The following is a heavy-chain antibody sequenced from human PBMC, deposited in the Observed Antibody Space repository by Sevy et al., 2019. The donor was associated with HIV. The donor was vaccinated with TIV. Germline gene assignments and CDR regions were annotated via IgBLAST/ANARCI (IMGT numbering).Heavy chain of an antibody. D-gene: IGHD5-12*01. CDR2: IYYTGST. CDR3: ARAPPVRSGDDSLNWFDP. Sequence: SETLSLTCTVSGGSISTYYWSWIRQPPGKGLEYIGYIYYTGSTNYNPSLKRRVTIPVDTSKNQFSLNLRSVTAVDTAVYYCARAPPVRSGDDSLNWFDPWGQGTLVTVSS. CDR1: GGSISTYY. V-gene: IGHV4-59*01. J-gene: IGHJ5*02.